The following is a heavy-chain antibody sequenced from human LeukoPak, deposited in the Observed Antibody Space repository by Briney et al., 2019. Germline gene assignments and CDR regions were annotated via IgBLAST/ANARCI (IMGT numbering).Heavy chain of an antibody. V-gene: IGHV3-30*01. D-gene: IGHD6-19*01. CDR2: RSHDGRNK. J-gene: IGHJ4*02. CDR1: GFTFGSHA. CDR3: ARAADSSGWYYFDS. Sequence: GGSLRLSCAASGFTFGSHAMHWVRQAPGKGLEWVAVRSHDGRNKYNAASVEGRFTISRDKSKSTLYLQMNSLRIEDTAVYYCARAADSSGWYYFDSWGQGTLAIVSS.